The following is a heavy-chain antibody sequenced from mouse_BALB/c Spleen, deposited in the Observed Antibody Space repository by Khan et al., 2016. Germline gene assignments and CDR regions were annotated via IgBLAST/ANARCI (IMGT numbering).Heavy chain of an antibody. Sequence: EVQLQESGPSLAKPSQTLSLTCSVTGDSITSGHWNWIRKFPGNKFDFMGYISHSGDSYYNPSLKSRISITCDTSKNQYYLQLNSVTTEDTATYYCATWDYYGSAFAYWGQGTLVTVSA. CDR1: GDSITSGH. V-gene: IGHV3-8*02. CDR2: ISHSGDS. J-gene: IGHJ3*01. CDR3: ATWDYYGSAFAY. D-gene: IGHD1-2*01.